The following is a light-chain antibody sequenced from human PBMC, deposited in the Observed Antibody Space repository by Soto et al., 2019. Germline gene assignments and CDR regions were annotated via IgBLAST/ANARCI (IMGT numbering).Light chain of an antibody. Sequence: DIVMTQSPDSLAVSLGERATINCKSSQSVLYSSNDKNYLAWYQQKPGQPPKLLISWASTRDSGVPGRFSGSGSGTDFTLTISSLQAEDVAVYFCQQYYSTPLTFGPGTKVDIK. CDR3: QQYYSTPLT. CDR2: WAS. CDR1: QSVLYSSNDKNY. V-gene: IGKV4-1*01. J-gene: IGKJ3*01.